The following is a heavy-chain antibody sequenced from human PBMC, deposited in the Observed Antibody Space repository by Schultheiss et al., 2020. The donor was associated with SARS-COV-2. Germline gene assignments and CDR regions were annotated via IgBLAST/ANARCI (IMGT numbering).Heavy chain of an antibody. J-gene: IGHJ5*02. Sequence: GESLKISCAASGLNVATAYLTWVRQAPGKGLEWVSAISGSGGSTYYADSVKGRFTISRDNSKSTLYLQMNSLRVEDTAIYYCAKGKTSEGFDPWGQGTLVTVSS. V-gene: IGHV3-23*01. CDR2: ISGSGGST. CDR3: AKGKTSEGFDP. CDR1: GLNVATAY.